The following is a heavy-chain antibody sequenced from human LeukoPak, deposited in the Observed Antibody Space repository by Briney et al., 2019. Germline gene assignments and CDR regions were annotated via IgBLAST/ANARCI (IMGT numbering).Heavy chain of an antibody. V-gene: IGHV3-30*18. J-gene: IGHJ5*02. D-gene: IGHD3-3*01. CDR3: AKDPSSVLRFLEWSGGEYNWFDP. Sequence: PGGSLRLSCAASGFTFSSYGMHWVRQAPGKGLEWVAVISYDGSNKYYADSVKGRFTISRDNSKNTLYLQMNSLRAEDTAVYYCAKDPSSVLRFLEWSGGEYNWFDPWGQGTLVTVSS. CDR2: ISYDGSNK. CDR1: GFTFSSYG.